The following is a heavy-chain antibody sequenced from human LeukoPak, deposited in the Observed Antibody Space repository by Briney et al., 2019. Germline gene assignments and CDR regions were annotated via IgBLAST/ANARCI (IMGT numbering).Heavy chain of an antibody. CDR1: GGSFSGYY. CDR3: ARRIAAAGSDL. D-gene: IGHD6-13*01. J-gene: IGHJ4*02. CDR2: INHSGST. Sequence: SETLSLTCAVYGGSFSGYYWSWIRQPPGKGLEWIGEINHSGSTNYNPSLKSRVTISVDTSKNQFSLKLSSVTAGDTAVYYCARRIAAAGSDLWGQGTLVTVSS. V-gene: IGHV4-34*01.